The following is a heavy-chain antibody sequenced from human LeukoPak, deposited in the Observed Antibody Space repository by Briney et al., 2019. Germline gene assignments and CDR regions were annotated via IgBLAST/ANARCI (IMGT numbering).Heavy chain of an antibody. V-gene: IGHV3-23*01. Sequence: GGSPRLSCAASGFTFSSYAMSWVRQAPGKGLEWVSAISGSGYNTYYADSVKGRFTISRDSSKNTLYLQMNSLRAEDTAIYYCAEVLSYYDSSLTDFWGQGTLVTVSS. CDR2: ISGSGYNT. CDR3: AEVLSYYDSSLTDF. D-gene: IGHD3-22*01. J-gene: IGHJ4*02. CDR1: GFTFSSYA.